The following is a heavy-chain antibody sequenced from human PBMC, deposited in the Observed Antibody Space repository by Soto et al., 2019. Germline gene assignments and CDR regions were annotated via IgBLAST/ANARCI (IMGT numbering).Heavy chain of an antibody. J-gene: IGHJ5*02. CDR3: ARAAHQLLSYNWVDT. CDR2: INHSGST. D-gene: IGHD2-2*01. CDR1: GGSFSGYY. V-gene: IGHV4-34*01. Sequence: SETLSLTCAVYGGSFSGYYWSWIRQPPGKGLEWIGEINHSGSTNYNPSLKSRVTISVDTSKNQFSLKLSSVTAADTAVYYCARAAHQLLSYNWVDTRGQGTLV.